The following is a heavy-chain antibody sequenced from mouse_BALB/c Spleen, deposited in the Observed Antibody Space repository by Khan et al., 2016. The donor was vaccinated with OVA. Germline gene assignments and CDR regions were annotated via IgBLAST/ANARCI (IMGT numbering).Heavy chain of an antibody. CDR3: ARDAGRY. CDR1: GYTFIEYT. Sequence: VQLQQSGPELVKPGASVKISCKTSGYTFIEYTLHWVKQSHGKSLEWIGVINPKNGVTSYNQKFKGQATLTVDKSSSTAYMEFRSLTSEDSAVYYCARDAGRYWGQGTSVTVSS. V-gene: IGHV1-26*01. J-gene: IGHJ4*01. CDR2: INPKNGVT. D-gene: IGHD3-3*01.